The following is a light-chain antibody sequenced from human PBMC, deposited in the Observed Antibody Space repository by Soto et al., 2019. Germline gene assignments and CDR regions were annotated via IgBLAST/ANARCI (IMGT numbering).Light chain of an antibody. Sequence: QSALTQPASVSGSPGQSITISCTGTSSDVGGYNYVSWYQQHPGKAPKLMIYDVSNWPSGVSNRFSGSKSGNTASLPISGLQAEDEADYYCSSYTSSSPYVVFGGGTKLTVL. V-gene: IGLV2-14*01. CDR1: SSDVGGYNY. CDR2: DVS. CDR3: SSYTSSSPYVV. J-gene: IGLJ2*01.